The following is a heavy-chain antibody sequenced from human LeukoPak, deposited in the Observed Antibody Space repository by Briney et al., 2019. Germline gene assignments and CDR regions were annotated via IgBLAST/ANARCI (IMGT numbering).Heavy chain of an antibody. Sequence: GGSLRLSCAASGFPFSGYGMHWARQAPGKGLEWVAAAYGDGSSQYYADSVKGRFSISKDISKNTLSLQMNSLRAEDTAVYSCATGGNFYYSHWGQGTLVTVSS. CDR3: ATGGNFYYSH. CDR1: GFPFSGYG. CDR2: AYGDGSSQ. J-gene: IGHJ1*01. D-gene: IGHD4-11*01. V-gene: IGHV3-33*01.